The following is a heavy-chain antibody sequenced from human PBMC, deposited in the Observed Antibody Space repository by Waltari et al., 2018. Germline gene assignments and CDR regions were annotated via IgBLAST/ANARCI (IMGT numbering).Heavy chain of an antibody. CDR2: INPKNGDT. V-gene: IGHV1-2*02. CDR3: ARDPGPIVGAPDY. J-gene: IGHJ4*02. CDR1: GYRSPDYH. D-gene: IGHD1-26*01. Sequence: QVQLVQSGPEVNKPGASVKVSCQASGYRSPDYHLHWVRQTPGQGLEWLGWINPKNGDTGYAQNFLGRVTMTRDTSINTVYMDLSGLRSDDTAVFYCARDPGPIVGAPDYWGQGTLVTVSS.